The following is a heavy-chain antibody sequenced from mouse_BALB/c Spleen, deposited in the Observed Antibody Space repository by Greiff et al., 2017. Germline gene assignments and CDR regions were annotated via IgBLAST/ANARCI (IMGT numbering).Heavy chain of an antibody. J-gene: IGHJ1*01. CDR3: AREDYYGSSYGYFDV. V-gene: IGHV2-9*02. Sequence: QEQLKESGPGLVAPSQSLSITCTVSGFSLTSYGVHWVRQPPGKGLEWLGVIWAGGSTNYNSALMSRLSISKDNSKSQVFLKMNSLQTDDTAMYYCAREDYYGSSYGYFDVWGAGTTVTVSS. CDR1: GFSLTSYG. CDR2: IWAGGST. D-gene: IGHD1-1*01.